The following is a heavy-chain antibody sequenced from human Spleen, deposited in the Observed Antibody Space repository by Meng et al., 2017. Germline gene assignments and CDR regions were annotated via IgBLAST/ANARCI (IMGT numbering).Heavy chain of an antibody. V-gene: IGHV4-34*01. CDR2: INHSGST. CDR1: GGSFSGYY. J-gene: IGHJ4*02. D-gene: IGHD1-26*01. CDR3: ARGLFAVVGATNFDY. Sequence: QVQLQQWGAGLLKPSETLSLTCAVYGGSFSGYYWSWIRQPPGKGLEWIGEINHSGSTNYNPSLKSRVTISVDTSKNQFSLKLSSVTAADTAVYYCARGLFAVVGATNFDYWGQGTLVTVSS.